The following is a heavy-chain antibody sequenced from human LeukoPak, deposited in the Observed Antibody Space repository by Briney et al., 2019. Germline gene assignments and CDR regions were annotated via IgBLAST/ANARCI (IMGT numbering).Heavy chain of an antibody. CDR2: IYSSGST. CDR3: AKEAKTPQIKTEWFDP. J-gene: IGHJ5*02. V-gene: IGHV4-61*02. Sequence: PSQTLSLTCTVSGGSISSGSYYWSWIRQPAGKGLEWIGRIYSSGSTNNNTSLNRRVTISVYTSKNQISLKLNSVSAPDTARYYCAKEAKTPQIKTEWFDPWGKGALVTVSS. CDR1: GGSISSGSYY. D-gene: IGHD1-14*01.